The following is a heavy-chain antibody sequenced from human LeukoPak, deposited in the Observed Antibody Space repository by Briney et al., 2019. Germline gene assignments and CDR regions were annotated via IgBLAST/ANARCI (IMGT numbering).Heavy chain of an antibody. CDR1: GGSISSYY. CDR3: ARSSWYFNL. J-gene: IGHJ2*01. V-gene: IGHV4-59*08. CDR2: IYYSGST. Sequence: SETLSLTCTVSGGSISSYYWSWIRQPPGKGLEWIGYIYYSGSTNYNPSLKSRVTISVDTSKNQFSLKLSSVTAADTAVYYCARSSWYFNLWGRGTLVTVSS.